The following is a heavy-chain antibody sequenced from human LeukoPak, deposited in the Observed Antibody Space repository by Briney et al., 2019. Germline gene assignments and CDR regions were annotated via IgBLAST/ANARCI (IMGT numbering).Heavy chain of an antibody. V-gene: IGHV3-53*01. Sequence: PGGSLRLSCAASGFTVSSNFMSWVRQAPGKGLEWVSVIYSGGSAYYADSVKGRFTISRDSFKNTLYLQMNSLRAEDTAVYYCARLVETLITVFGVVTNPGCFDPWGQGTLVTVSS. J-gene: IGHJ5*02. CDR2: IYSGGSA. CDR3: ARLVETLITVFGVVTNPGCFDP. CDR1: GFTVSSNF. D-gene: IGHD3-3*01.